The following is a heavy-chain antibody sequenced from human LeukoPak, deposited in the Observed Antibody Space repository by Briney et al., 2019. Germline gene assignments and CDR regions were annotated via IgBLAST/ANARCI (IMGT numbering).Heavy chain of an antibody. Sequence: SETLSLTCAVYGGSFSGFYWSWIRQPPGKGLEWIGDINHSGGTNYIPSLKSRVTISVDTSKKQFSLKLTSVTAADTAVYYCARTTEAHSWQTRYYSYYMDVWGKGTTVTVSS. CDR1: GGSFSGFY. CDR3: ARTTEAHSWQTRYYSYYMDV. V-gene: IGHV4-34*01. D-gene: IGHD6-13*01. J-gene: IGHJ6*03. CDR2: INHSGGT.